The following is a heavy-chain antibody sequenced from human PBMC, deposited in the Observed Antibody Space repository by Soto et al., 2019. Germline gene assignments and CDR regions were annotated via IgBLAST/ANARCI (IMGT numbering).Heavy chain of an antibody. CDR3: VRHRWGSGIYSGLIEF. J-gene: IGHJ4*02. Sequence: LSLTFTFSCGSISISSYHFFCVRNPPGKGPEWIGTVYYSGSTNYNPSLQSRVTILLDTSQNQFSLRLRSVTAADTAVYYCVRHRWGSGIYSGLIEFWGQXTQVTV. CDR1: CGSISISSYH. V-gene: IGHV4-39*01. D-gene: IGHD3-10*01. CDR2: VYYSGST.